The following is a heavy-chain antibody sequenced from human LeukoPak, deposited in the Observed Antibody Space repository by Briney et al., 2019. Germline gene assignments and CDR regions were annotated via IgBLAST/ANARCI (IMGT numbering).Heavy chain of an antibody. CDR1: GFTFSSYW. CDR3: ASRSYSNGWSPFDY. Sequence: GGSLRLSCAASGFTFSSYWMSGVRQAPGKGLEWVANIKQDGSEEFYVDSVKGRFTISRDNAKNSLYLQMNSLRAEDTAVYYCASRSYSNGWSPFDYWGQGTLVTVSS. V-gene: IGHV3-7*01. J-gene: IGHJ4*02. D-gene: IGHD6-19*01. CDR2: IKQDGSEE.